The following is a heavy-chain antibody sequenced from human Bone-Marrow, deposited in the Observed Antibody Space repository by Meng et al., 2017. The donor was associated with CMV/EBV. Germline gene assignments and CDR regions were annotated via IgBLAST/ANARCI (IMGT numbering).Heavy chain of an antibody. D-gene: IGHD6-13*01. CDR1: GCTLSSDG. V-gene: IGHV1-69*10. CDR3: ARRQLDPPGPRDYYYYGMDV. Sequence: SVKVSCKASGCTLSSDGISWVRQAPGQGLEWMGGIIPILGIANYAQKFQGRVTITADKSTSTAYMELSSLRSEDTAGYYCARRQLDPPGPRDYYYYGMDVWGQGTTVTVSS. CDR2: IIPILGIA. J-gene: IGHJ6*02.